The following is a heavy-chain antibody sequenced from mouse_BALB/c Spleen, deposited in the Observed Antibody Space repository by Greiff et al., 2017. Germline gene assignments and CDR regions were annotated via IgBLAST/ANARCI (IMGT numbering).Heavy chain of an antibody. CDR1: GFTFSDYG. D-gene: IGHD4-1*01. Sequence: DVHLVESGGGLVQPGGSRKLSCAASGFTFSDYGMAWVRQAPGKGPEWVAFISNLAYSIYYADTVTGRFTISRENAKNTLYLEMSSLRSEDTAMYYCARDDRTGAGAYWGQGTLVTVSA. J-gene: IGHJ3*01. CDR2: ISNLAYSI. CDR3: ARDDRTGAGAY. V-gene: IGHV5-15*02.